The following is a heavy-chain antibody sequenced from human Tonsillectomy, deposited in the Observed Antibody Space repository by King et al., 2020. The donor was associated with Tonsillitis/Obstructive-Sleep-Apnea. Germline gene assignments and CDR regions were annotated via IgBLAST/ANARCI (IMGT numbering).Heavy chain of an antibody. D-gene: IGHD2-21*02. Sequence: VQLQQWGAGLLKPSETLSLTCAVYGGSFSGYYWSWIRQPPGKGLEWIGEINHSGSTNYNPSLKSRVTISVDTSKNQFSLKLSSVTAADTAVYYCANLEAPIVVVTSGGWFDPWGQGTLVTVSS. CDR1: GGSFSGYY. J-gene: IGHJ5*02. CDR2: INHSGST. CDR3: ANLEAPIVVVTSGGWFDP. V-gene: IGHV4-34*01.